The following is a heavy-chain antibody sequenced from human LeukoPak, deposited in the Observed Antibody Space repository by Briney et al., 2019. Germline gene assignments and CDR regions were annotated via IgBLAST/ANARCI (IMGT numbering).Heavy chain of an antibody. J-gene: IGHJ4*02. CDR2: IYSGGST. CDR1: GFTVSINY. D-gene: IGHD2/OR15-2a*01. Sequence: GGSLRLSCAASGFTVSINYVIWVRQAPGKGLEWVSDIYSGGSTYYADSVKGRFTISRHNSKNTLYLQMNRLRAEDTAVYYCARVVKVGDWPAIDYWGQGTLVTVSS. V-gene: IGHV3-53*01. CDR3: ARVVKVGDWPAIDY.